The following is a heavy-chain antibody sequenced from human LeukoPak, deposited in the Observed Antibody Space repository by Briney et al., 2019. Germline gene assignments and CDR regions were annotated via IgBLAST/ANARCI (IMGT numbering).Heavy chain of an antibody. Sequence: GGSLRLSCAASGFTFSNYGMHWVRQAPGKGLEWVAFIQYDGSNKYYADSVKGRLTISRDNAERSVYLQMNSLRVEDTAVYYCARVTSESQLGDALDIWGQGTMVTVSS. J-gene: IGHJ3*02. D-gene: IGHD2-2*01. V-gene: IGHV3-30*12. CDR3: ARVTSESQLGDALDI. CDR2: IQYDGSNK. CDR1: GFTFSNYG.